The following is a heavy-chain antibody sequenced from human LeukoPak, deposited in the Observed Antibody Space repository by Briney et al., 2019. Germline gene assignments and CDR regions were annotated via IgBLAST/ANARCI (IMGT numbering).Heavy chain of an antibody. Sequence: PGGSLRLSCAASGFTFSSYAMHWVRQAPGKGLEWVAVISYDGSYKYYADSVKGRFTISRDNSKNTLYLQMNSLRAEDTAVCYCARADCGGDCYPKFYYYYGMDVWGQGTTVTVSS. CDR1: GFTFSSYA. D-gene: IGHD2-21*02. J-gene: IGHJ6*02. V-gene: IGHV3-30*04. CDR3: ARADCGGDCYPKFYYYYGMDV. CDR2: ISYDGSYK.